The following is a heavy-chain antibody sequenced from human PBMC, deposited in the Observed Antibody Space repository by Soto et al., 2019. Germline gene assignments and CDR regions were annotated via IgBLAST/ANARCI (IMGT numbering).Heavy chain of an antibody. CDR2: IYYSGST. CDR1: GGSTSSYY. D-gene: IGHD3-10*01. CDR3: ARSYYYGSGSYYFDY. J-gene: IGHJ4*02. Sequence: SETLSLTCTVSGGSTSSYYWSWIRQPPGKGLEWIGYIYYSGSTNYNPSLKSRVTISVDTSKNQFSLKLISVTAADTAVYYCARSYYYGSGSYYFDYWGQGTLVTVSS. V-gene: IGHV4-59*01.